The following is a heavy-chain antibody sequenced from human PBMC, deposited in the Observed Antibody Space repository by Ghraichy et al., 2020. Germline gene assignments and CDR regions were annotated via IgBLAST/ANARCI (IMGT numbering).Heavy chain of an antibody. J-gene: IGHJ4*02. Sequence: GESLNISCAVSGFTFGNHAMSWVRQAPGKGLEWVSGISGNARNTYYADSVKGRFTISRDNPRNTLYLQINSLRAEDTAVYYCAKLNYYDSSGYFDSWGQGALVTVSS. D-gene: IGHD3-22*01. CDR3: AKLNYYDSSGYFDS. CDR2: ISGNARNT. CDR1: GFTFGNHA. V-gene: IGHV3-23*01.